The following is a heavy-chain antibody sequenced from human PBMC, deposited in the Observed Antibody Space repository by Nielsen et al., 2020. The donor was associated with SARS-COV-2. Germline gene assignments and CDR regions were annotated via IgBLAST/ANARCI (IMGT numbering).Heavy chain of an antibody. D-gene: IGHD3-22*01. CDR2: IKQDGSEK. Sequence: GESLKISCAASGFTFSSYWMSWVRQAPGKGLEWVANIKQDGSEKYYVDSVKGRFTISRDNAKNSLYLQMNSLRAEDTAVYYCARDKYYYDSSGPGFDPWGQGTLVTVSS. CDR1: GFTFSSYW. J-gene: IGHJ5*02. V-gene: IGHV3-7*01. CDR3: ARDKYYYDSSGPGFDP.